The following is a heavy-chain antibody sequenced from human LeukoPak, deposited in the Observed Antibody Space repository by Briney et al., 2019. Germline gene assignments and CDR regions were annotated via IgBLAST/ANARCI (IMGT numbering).Heavy chain of an antibody. CDR1: GYTFTSYY. Sequence: ASVKVSCKASGYTFTSYYIHWVRQAPGQGLEWMGWINPNSGGTNTAQKFQGRVTTTRDTSLSTAYMELSRLRSDDTAVYYCARVNNYYDSSGYLYYLDNWGQGTLVTVSS. J-gene: IGHJ4*02. D-gene: IGHD3-22*01. V-gene: IGHV1-2*02. CDR3: ARVNNYYDSSGYLYYLDN. CDR2: INPNSGGT.